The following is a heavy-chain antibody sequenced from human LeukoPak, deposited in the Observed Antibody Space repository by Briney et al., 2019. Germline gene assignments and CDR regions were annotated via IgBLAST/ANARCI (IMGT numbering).Heavy chain of an antibody. D-gene: IGHD2-2*02. CDR3: ASIVVVPAAIRDYYYMDV. CDR2: IYYSGST. V-gene: IGHV4-59*01. CDR1: GGSISSYY. Sequence: PSETLSLTCTVSGGSISSYYWSWIRQPPGKGLGWIGYIYYSGSTNYNPSLKSRVTISVDTSKNQFSLKLSSVTAADTAVYYCASIVVVPAAIRDYYYMDVWGKGTTVTVSS. J-gene: IGHJ6*03.